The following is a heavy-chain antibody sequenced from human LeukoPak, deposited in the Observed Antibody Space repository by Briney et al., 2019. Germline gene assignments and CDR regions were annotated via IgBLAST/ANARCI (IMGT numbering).Heavy chain of an antibody. J-gene: IGHJ4*02. Sequence: GGSLRLSCAASGFSFSTYWMCWVRQAPAQRLEWLANIKQDGSVEQYVDSVKGRFTISRDNAKNSLYLQMNSLRAEDTAVYYCATTSRSITWDYWGQGTLVTVSS. V-gene: IGHV3-7*02. CDR2: IKQDGSVE. CDR3: ATTSRSITWDY. D-gene: IGHD2-2*01. CDR1: GFSFSTYW.